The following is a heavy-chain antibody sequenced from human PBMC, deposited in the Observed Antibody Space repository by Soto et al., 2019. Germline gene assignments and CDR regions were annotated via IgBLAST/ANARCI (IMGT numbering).Heavy chain of an antibody. D-gene: IGHD3-9*01. J-gene: IGHJ4*02. Sequence: EVQLVESGGGLVKPGGSLRLSCAASGFTFSSYSMNWVRQAPGKGLEWVSSITSSSYTYYTDSLKGRFTISRDNAKNSLYLQVNSLRAEDTAVYYCARVPPQEYSDDRYYFDYWGQGTLVTVSS. CDR1: GFTFSSYS. CDR3: ARVPPQEYSDDRYYFDY. V-gene: IGHV3-21*01. CDR2: ITSSSYT.